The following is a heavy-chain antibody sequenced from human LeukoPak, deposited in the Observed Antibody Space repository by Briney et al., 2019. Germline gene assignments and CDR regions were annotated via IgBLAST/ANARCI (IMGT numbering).Heavy chain of an antibody. D-gene: IGHD4-17*01. Sequence: GGSLRLSCAASGFTFSSYGMHWVRQAPGKGLEWVAVISYDGSNKYYADSVKGRFTISRDNSKNTLYLQMNSLRAEDTAVYYCAKDGGDYVGFDYWGQGTLVTVSS. J-gene: IGHJ4*02. CDR2: ISYDGSNK. CDR1: GFTFSSYG. CDR3: AKDGGDYVGFDY. V-gene: IGHV3-30*18.